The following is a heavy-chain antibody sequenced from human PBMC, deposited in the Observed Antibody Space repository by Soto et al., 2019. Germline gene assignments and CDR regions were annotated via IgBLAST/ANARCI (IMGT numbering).Heavy chain of an antibody. D-gene: IGHD6-19*01. CDR1: GYSFTDYY. V-gene: IGHV1-2*02. CDR2: MNPNSDGA. CDR3: ARGGGSGWHGDWFAP. Sequence: QVHLVQSGAEVKEPGASVKVSCKASGYSFTDYYIHWVRQAPGQGLEWMGWMNPNSDGANYAQKFRGKVPMTRDKSLMTAYMEVKRLTSDDTAVYFCARGGGSGWHGDWFAPWGQGTLVTVSS. J-gene: IGHJ5*02.